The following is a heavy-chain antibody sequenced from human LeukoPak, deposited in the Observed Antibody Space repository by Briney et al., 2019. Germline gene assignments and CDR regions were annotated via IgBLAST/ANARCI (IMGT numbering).Heavy chain of an antibody. CDR2: ISAYNGNT. J-gene: IGHJ4*02. D-gene: IGHD2-2*01. CDR3: VRDPIVVVPAAIKYYFDY. V-gene: IGHV1-18*01. Sequence: GASVKVSCKASGYTLTTPGISWVRQAPGQGLEWMGWISAYNGNTNYAQKLQGRVTMTTDTSTSTAYMELRSLRSDDTAVYYCVRDPIVVVPAAIKYYFDYWGQGTLVTVSS. CDR1: GYTLTTPG.